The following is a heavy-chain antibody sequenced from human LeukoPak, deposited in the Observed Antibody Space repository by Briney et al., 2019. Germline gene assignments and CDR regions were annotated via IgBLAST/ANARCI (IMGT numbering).Heavy chain of an antibody. CDR2: TRNKANSYTT. CDR1: GFTFSVHY. V-gene: IGHV3-72*01. CDR3: ARGLWFGELSSYYYGMDV. D-gene: IGHD3-10*01. J-gene: IGHJ6*02. Sequence: GGSLRLSCAASGFTFSVHYVDWVRQAPGKGLEWVGRTRNKANSYTTEYAASVKGRFTISRDDSKNSLYLQMNSLKTEDTAVYYCARGLWFGELSSYYYGMDVWGQGTTVTVSS.